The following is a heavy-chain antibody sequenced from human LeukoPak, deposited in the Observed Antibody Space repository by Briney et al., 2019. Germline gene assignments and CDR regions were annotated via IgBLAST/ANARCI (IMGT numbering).Heavy chain of an antibody. CDR1: GFTFSDYA. CDR2: ISWNSGSI. J-gene: IGHJ3*02. CDR3: AKDSTVSSNWYDNNAFDI. D-gene: IGHD6-13*01. Sequence: GGSLRLSCAASGFTFSDYAMHWGRHAPGKGLEWVSGISWNSGSIGYADSVKGRFTISRDNAKNSLYLQMNSLRAEDTALYYCAKDSTVSSNWYDNNAFDIWGQGTMVTVSS. V-gene: IGHV3-9*01.